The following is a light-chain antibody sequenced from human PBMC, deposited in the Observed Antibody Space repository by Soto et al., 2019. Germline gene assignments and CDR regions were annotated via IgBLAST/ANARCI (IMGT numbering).Light chain of an antibody. CDR3: QQYGSSPLT. CDR1: QSVSSN. CDR2: DAS. V-gene: IGKV3-20*01. J-gene: IGKJ1*01. Sequence: IVLTQSPATLSLSPGERATLSCRASQSVSSNLAWYQQKPGQAPRLLIYDASNRATGIPDRFSGIVSGTDLTITISRLEPEDVEVYYGQQYGSSPLTFGQGTKVDNK.